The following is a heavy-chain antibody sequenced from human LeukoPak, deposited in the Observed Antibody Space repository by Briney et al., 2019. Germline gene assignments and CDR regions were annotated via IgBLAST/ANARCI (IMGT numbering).Heavy chain of an antibody. CDR2: IYYSGST. CDR3: ARGLTALVTNILDY. D-gene: IGHD5-18*01. Sequence: PSETLSLTCTVSGGSISSGDYYWSWIRQPPGKGLEWIGYIYYSGSTYYNPSLKSRVIISVDTSKNQFSLKLSSVTAADTAVYYCARGLTALVTNILDYWGQGTLVTVSS. J-gene: IGHJ4*02. V-gene: IGHV4-30-4*01. CDR1: GGSISSGDYY.